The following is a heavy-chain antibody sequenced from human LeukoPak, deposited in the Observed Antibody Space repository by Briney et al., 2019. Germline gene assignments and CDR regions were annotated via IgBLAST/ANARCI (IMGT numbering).Heavy chain of an antibody. CDR3: ARGAYGSGTYHDFDI. J-gene: IGHJ3*02. V-gene: IGHV3-23*01. CDR2: ISGSGGT. Sequence: QSGGSLRLSCAASGFTFSIYAMSWVRQAPGKGLEWVSLISGSGGTYYADSVKGRFTISRDNSKNTLYLQMNSLRAEDTAVYYCARGAYGSGTYHDFDIWGQGTMVTVSS. CDR1: GFTFSIYA. D-gene: IGHD3-10*01.